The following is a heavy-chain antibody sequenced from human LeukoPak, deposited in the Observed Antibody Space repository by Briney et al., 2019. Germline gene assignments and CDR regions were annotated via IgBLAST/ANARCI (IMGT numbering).Heavy chain of an antibody. CDR2: INSDGSST. Sequence: PGGSLRLSCAASGFTFSSYWMHWVRQAPGKGLVWVSRINSDGSSTSYADSVKGRFTISRDNAKNSLYLQMNSLRAEGTAVYYCAREWEYQLLYWFDPWGQGTLVTVSS. J-gene: IGHJ5*02. V-gene: IGHV3-74*01. CDR3: AREWEYQLLYWFDP. CDR1: GFTFSSYW. D-gene: IGHD2-2*01.